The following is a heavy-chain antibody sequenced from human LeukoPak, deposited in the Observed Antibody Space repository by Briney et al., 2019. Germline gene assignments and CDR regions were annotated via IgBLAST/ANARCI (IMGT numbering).Heavy chain of an antibody. J-gene: IGHJ4*02. V-gene: IGHV3-30*04. CDR2: IASYGSEK. D-gene: IGHD3-10*01. Sequence: PGGSLRLSCAASGFSFSGYSMHWVRQAPGKGLEWVAVIASYGSEKYYADSVRGRFTISRDNSASTLYLQWSSLRVDDTAVYYCVRVFYESGSYSFDYWGQGTLVTVSS. CDR1: GFSFSGYS. CDR3: VRVFYESGSYSFDY.